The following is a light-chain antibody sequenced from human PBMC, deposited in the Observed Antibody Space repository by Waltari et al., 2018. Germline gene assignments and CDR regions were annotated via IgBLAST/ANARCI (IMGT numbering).Light chain of an antibody. V-gene: IGLV1-47*02. Sequence: QSVLTQSPSASGAPGQSVTISCSGKNSNIGNNYVYWYQQLPGTAPKLLISYNKQRPSGVPDRFSGSKSGTSASLAITGLRSEDEADYYCAAWDSSLNSVLFGGGTRLTVL. CDR2: YNK. CDR3: AAWDSSLNSVL. J-gene: IGLJ2*01. CDR1: NSNIGNNY.